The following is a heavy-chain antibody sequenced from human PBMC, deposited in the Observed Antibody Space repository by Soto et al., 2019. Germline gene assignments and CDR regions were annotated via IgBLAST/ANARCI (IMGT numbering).Heavy chain of an antibody. CDR2: IRACNGHT. Sequence: ASVKVSCKASGYTFTSYTITWVRQAPGQGLEWMGWIRACNGHTDYAQNFQARVTMTTDTSPATAHMVLRGLTSDHTAQGCRLSAQGRVCADGMCYANWFDPWGQGTLVTVSS. V-gene: IGHV1-18*04. J-gene: IGHJ5*02. D-gene: IGHD2-8*02. CDR1: GYTFTSYT. CDR3: LSAQGRVCADGMCYANWFDP.